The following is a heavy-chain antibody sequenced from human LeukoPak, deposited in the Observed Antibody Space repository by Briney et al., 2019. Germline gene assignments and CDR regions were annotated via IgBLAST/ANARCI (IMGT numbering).Heavy chain of an antibody. J-gene: IGHJ4*02. Sequence: ASVKVSCKASGYTFTDYFIHWVRQAPGQGLEWMGWIRPNSGDTHYAQRFQGRVTMTRDTSVSTAHMELSSLRSDVTAIYYCARNYGHNSKYFDFWGQGTLVTVSS. V-gene: IGHV1-2*02. CDR2: IRPNSGDT. D-gene: IGHD4-17*01. CDR3: ARNYGHNSKYFDF. CDR1: GYTFTDYF.